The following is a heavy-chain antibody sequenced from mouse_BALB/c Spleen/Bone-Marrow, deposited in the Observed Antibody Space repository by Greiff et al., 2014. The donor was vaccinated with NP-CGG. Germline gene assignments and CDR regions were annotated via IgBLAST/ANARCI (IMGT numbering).Heavy chain of an antibody. D-gene: IGHD2-3*01. CDR3: ASYDGSYFDV. J-gene: IGHJ1*01. CDR1: GYTFTSYY. Sequence: QLQQSGPELVKPGASVRISCKASGYTFTSYYIHWVKQRPGQGLEWIGWIYPGNVNTKYNEKFKGKATLTADKSSSTAYMQLSSLTSEDSAVYFCASYDGSYFDVWGAGTTVTVSS. V-gene: IGHV1S56*01. CDR2: IYPGNVNT.